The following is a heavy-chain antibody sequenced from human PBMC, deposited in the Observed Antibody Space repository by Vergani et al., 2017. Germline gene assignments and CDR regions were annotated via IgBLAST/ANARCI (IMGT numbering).Heavy chain of an antibody. CDR2: MNPNSGNT. Sequence: QVQLVQSGAEVKKPGSSVKVSCKASGGTFSSYAISWVRQAPGQGLEWMGWMNPNSGNTGYAQKFQGRVTMTRNNSISTAYMELSSLRSEDTSVYYCARGPNVGIDYWGQGTLVTVSS. J-gene: IGHJ4*02. V-gene: IGHV1-8*02. CDR1: GGTFSSYA. CDR3: ARGPNVGIDY. D-gene: IGHD7-27*01.